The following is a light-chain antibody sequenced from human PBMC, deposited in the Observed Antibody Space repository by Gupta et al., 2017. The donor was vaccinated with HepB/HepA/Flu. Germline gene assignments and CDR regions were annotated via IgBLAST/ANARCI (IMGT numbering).Light chain of an antibody. CDR3: HKSYNLWT. Sequence: DIQMTQSPSSLSASVGDRVTITCRASQSITNYLNWYQQKPGKAPKLLIYAASSLQSGVPSRFSGSGSGTDFNITISSMQPEEFATYYCHKSYNLWTFGQGTRLEIK. V-gene: IGKV1-39*01. J-gene: IGKJ5*01. CDR2: AAS. CDR1: QSITNY.